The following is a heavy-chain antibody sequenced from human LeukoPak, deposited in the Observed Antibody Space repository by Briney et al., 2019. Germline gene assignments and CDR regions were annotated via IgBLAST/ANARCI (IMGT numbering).Heavy chain of an antibody. D-gene: IGHD3-9*01. J-gene: IGHJ4*02. Sequence: ASVKVSCKASGYTLTSYGISWVRQAPGQGLEWMGWISAYNGNTNYAQKLQGRVTMTTDTSTSTAYMELRSLRSDDTAVYYCARVQSPYFYDILTGYSTFDYWGQGTLVTVSS. CDR2: ISAYNGNT. V-gene: IGHV1-18*01. CDR1: GYTLTSYG. CDR3: ARVQSPYFYDILTGYSTFDY.